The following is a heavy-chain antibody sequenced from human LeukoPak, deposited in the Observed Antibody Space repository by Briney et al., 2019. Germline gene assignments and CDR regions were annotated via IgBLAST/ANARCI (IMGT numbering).Heavy chain of an antibody. CDR1: GDIVSSNSAT. J-gene: IGHJ6*02. D-gene: IGHD2-15*01. Sequence: SQTLSLTCAISGDIVSSNSATWNWIRQSPSRGLEWLGRTYYRSKWYSDYAVSVKSRIIINPDTSKNQFSLQLDSVTPEDTAVYYCSGATHYYHAMDVWGQGTTVTVSS. CDR3: SGATHYYHAMDV. V-gene: IGHV6-1*01. CDR2: TYYRSKWYS.